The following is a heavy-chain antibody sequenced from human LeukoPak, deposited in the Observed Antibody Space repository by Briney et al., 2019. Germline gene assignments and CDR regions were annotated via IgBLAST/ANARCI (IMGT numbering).Heavy chain of an antibody. CDR3: ASNYGSGGGIYYFDY. CDR2: IWYDGSNK. Sequence: GGSLRLSCAASGFIFSSYGMHWVRQTPGKGLEWVAVIWYDGSNKYYADSVKGRFTISRENSKNTLYLQMNSLRAEDTAVYYCASNYGSGGGIYYFDYWGQGTLVTVSS. V-gene: IGHV3-33*01. CDR1: GFIFSSYG. J-gene: IGHJ4*02. D-gene: IGHD3-10*01.